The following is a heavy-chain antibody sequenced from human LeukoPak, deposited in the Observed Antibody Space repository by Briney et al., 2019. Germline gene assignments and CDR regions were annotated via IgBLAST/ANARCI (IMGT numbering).Heavy chain of an antibody. CDR1: GFTFSSYA. D-gene: IGHD6-6*01. CDR2: IKQDGSEK. V-gene: IGHV3-7*01. CDR3: VRALGSSSADY. Sequence: GGSLRLSCAASGFTFSSYAMYWVRQAPGKGLEWVANIKQDGSEKYYVDSVEGRFTISRDNAKNSVSLQMNSLRGEDTAVYYCVRALGSSSADYWGQGTLVTVSS. J-gene: IGHJ4*02.